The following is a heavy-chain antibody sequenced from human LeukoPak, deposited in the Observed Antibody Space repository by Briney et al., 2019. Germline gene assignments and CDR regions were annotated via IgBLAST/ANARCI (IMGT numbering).Heavy chain of an antibody. CDR1: GFTFSSYA. Sequence: GGSLRLSCAASGFTFSSYAMSWVRQAPGKGLDWVSAISGSGGSTYYADSVKGRFTISRDNSKNTLYLQMNSLRAEDTAVYYCAKTQGLRFLEWLLSDFDYWGQGTLVTVSS. D-gene: IGHD3-3*01. CDR3: AKTQGLRFLEWLLSDFDY. CDR2: ISGSGGST. V-gene: IGHV3-23*01. J-gene: IGHJ4*02.